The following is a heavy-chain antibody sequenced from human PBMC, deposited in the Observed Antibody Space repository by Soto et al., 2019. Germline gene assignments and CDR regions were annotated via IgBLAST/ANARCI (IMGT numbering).Heavy chain of an antibody. V-gene: IGHV1-3*04. CDR3: ARDPGYSYGYN. D-gene: IGHD5-18*01. Sequence: GASVKVSCKASGYTFTIYAMHWVRQAPGQRLEWMGWINTGNGNTKYSQEFQGRVTITRDTSASTAYMELSSLRSEDTAVYYCARDPGYSYGYNWGQGTLVTVSS. J-gene: IGHJ4*02. CDR2: INTGNGNT. CDR1: GYTFTIYA.